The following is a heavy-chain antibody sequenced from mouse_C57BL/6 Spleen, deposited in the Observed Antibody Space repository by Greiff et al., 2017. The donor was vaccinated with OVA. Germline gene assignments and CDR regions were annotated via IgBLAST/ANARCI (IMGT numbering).Heavy chain of an antibody. CDR2: IYPGDGDT. CDR3: ARSPITTGDGDYAMDY. Sequence: VQLQQSGAELVKPGASVKISCKASGYAFSSYWMNWVKQRPGKGLEWIGQIYPGDGDTNYNGKFKGKATLTADKSSSTAYMQLSSLTSEDSAVYFCARSPITTGDGDYAMDYWGQGTSVTVSS. D-gene: IGHD1-1*01. V-gene: IGHV1-80*01. CDR1: GYAFSSYW. J-gene: IGHJ4*01.